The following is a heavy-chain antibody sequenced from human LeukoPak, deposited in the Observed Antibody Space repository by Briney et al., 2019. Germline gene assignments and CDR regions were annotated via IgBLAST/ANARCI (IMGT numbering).Heavy chain of an antibody. CDR2: IKQDGSEK. CDR1: GFTFSSYW. Sequence: GGSLRLSCAASGFTFSSYWMSWVRQAPGKGLEWVANIKQDGSEKYYVDSVKGRFTISRDNSKNTLYLQMNSLRAEDTAVYYCAKQPHYFDYWGQGTLVTVSS. D-gene: IGHD1/OR15-1a*01. J-gene: IGHJ4*02. CDR3: AKQPHYFDY. V-gene: IGHV3-7*03.